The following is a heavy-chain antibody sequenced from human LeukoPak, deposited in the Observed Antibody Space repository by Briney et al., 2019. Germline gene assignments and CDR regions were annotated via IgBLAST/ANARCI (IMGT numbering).Heavy chain of an antibody. Sequence: ASVTVSCKASGYTFTAYYIHWVRQAPGQGLEWMGILNPSGGRTNYAQKFQGRVTMTRDTSTSTVYMELSSLRSEDTAVYYCARDRYYDSSGLDYWGQGTLVTVSS. J-gene: IGHJ4*02. CDR3: ARDRYYDSSGLDY. D-gene: IGHD3-22*01. CDR2: LNPSGGRT. CDR1: GYTFTAYY. V-gene: IGHV1-46*01.